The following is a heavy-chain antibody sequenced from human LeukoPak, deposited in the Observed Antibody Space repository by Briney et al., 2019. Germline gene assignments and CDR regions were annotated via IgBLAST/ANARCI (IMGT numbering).Heavy chain of an antibody. CDR2: VSGSGENT. Sequence: GGSLRLSCAASGFTFSNYAMSWVRQAPGKGLEWVSGVSGSGENTYYADSVKGRFTISKDNSKNTVYLQMNSPRAEDTAVYFCAKLFKYSGSWFDYWGQGTLVTVSS. CDR1: GFTFSNYA. D-gene: IGHD6-13*01. CDR3: AKLFKYSGSWFDY. J-gene: IGHJ4*02. V-gene: IGHV3-23*01.